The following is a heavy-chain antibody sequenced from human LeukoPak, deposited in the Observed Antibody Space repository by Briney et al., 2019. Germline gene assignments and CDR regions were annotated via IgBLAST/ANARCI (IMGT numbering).Heavy chain of an antibody. Sequence: PEGSLRLSCAASGFNISDFWMTWVRQAPGKGLEWVANIKEDGTEKHLVDSVKGRFTISRDNAKNSLYLQMNSLRAEDTAVYYCARDRILWSEPFDYWGQGTLVTVSS. J-gene: IGHJ4*02. CDR2: IKEDGTEK. CDR3: ARDRILWSEPFDY. V-gene: IGHV3-7*01. D-gene: IGHD2-21*01. CDR1: GFNISDFW.